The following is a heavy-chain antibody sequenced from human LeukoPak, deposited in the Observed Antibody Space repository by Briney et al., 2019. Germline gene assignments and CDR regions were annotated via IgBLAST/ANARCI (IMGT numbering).Heavy chain of an antibody. D-gene: IGHD2-15*01. Sequence: PGGSLRLSRAASGFTFSTYIMNWVRQAPGKGLEWVSSISGSGDHIYYADSLKGRFTISRDNAKNSLYLQMNSLRAEDTAVYYCAREPPGSGDAFDIWGQGTVVTVSS. J-gene: IGHJ3*02. V-gene: IGHV3-21*01. CDR2: ISGSGDHI. CDR1: GFTFSTYI. CDR3: AREPPGSGDAFDI.